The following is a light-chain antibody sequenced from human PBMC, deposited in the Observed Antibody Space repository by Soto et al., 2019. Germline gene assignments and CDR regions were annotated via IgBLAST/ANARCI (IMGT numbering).Light chain of an antibody. J-gene: IGLJ2*01. V-gene: IGLV1-40*01. CDR1: PSNIGAGYD. Sequence: QPVLTQPPSVSGAPGQRVTISCTGSPSNIGAGYDVHWYQQFPGTAPKLLIYGNTNRPSGVPARFSASKSGTSASLAITGLQTEDEADYYCQSYDSGLSGLHVIFGGGTKVTVL. CDR2: GNT. CDR3: QSYDSGLSGLHVI.